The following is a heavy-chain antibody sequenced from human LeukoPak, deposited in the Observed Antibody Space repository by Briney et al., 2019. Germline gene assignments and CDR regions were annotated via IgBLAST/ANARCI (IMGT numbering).Heavy chain of an antibody. J-gene: IGHJ5*02. V-gene: IGHV4-59*01. CDR1: GDSISGYY. Sequence: SETLSLTCNVSGDSISGYYWSWIRQTPGKGLEWIGYIYYSGSTNYNPSLKSRVTISVDSSKNQISLRLNSVTAADTAIYYCARGGRAVASNWFNPWGQGSLVTVSS. CDR3: ARGGRAVASNWFNP. CDR2: IYYSGST. D-gene: IGHD6-19*01.